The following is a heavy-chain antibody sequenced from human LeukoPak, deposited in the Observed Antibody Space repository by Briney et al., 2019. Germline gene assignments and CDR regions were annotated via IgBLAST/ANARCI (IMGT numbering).Heavy chain of an antibody. Sequence: GGSLRLSCGASGFTFSSYWMHWVRQAPGKGLVWVSRINSDGSSTSYADSVKGRFTISRDNAKNTLYLQMNSLRAEDTAVYYCARDRVVRGIKTSYYGMDVWGQGTTVTVSS. CDR2: INSDGSST. J-gene: IGHJ6*02. CDR1: GFTFSSYW. CDR3: ARDRVVRGIKTSYYGMDV. V-gene: IGHV3-74*01. D-gene: IGHD3-10*01.